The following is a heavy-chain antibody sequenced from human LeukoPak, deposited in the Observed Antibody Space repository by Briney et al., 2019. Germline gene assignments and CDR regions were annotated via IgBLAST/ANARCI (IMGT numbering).Heavy chain of an antibody. Sequence: SETLSLTCTVSGGSISSSSYCWGWIRQPPGKGLEWIGSIYYSGSTYYNPSLKSRVTISVDTSKNQFSLKLSSVTAADTAVYYCARIKATVTSFKFDYWGQGTLVTVSS. V-gene: IGHV4-39*01. CDR3: ARIKATVTSFKFDY. CDR1: GGSISSSSYC. D-gene: IGHD4-17*01. CDR2: IYYSGST. J-gene: IGHJ4*02.